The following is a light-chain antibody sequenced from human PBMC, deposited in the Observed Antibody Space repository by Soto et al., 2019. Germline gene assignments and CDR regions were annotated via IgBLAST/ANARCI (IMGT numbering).Light chain of an antibody. V-gene: IGKV3-11*01. Sequence: PGERATLSCKASQSVSSYLAWYQQRPGQAPRLLIYDASNRATGIPARFSGSGSGTDFTLTISSLEPEDFAVYYCQQRSNWPPTFGQGTKVDIK. CDR1: QSVSSY. CDR2: DAS. CDR3: QQRSNWPPT. J-gene: IGKJ1*01.